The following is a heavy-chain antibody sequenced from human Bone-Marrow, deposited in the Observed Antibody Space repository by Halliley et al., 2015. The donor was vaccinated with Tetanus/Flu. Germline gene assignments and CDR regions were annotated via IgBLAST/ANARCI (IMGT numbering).Heavy chain of an antibody. Sequence: ISVSGGSTYYADSVKGRFTISRDNSKNTLSLQMNSLRAEDTAVYYCATQWTSGWLGRDAFDIWGQGTMVTVSS. D-gene: IGHD6-19*01. CDR2: ISVSGGST. V-gene: IGHV3-23*01. CDR3: ATQWTSGWLGRDAFDI. J-gene: IGHJ3*02.